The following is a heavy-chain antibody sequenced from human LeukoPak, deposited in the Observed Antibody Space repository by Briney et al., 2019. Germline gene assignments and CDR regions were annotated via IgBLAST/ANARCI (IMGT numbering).Heavy chain of an antibody. CDR2: ISSSSSYI. D-gene: IGHD4-17*01. CDR1: GFTFSSYS. Sequence: SGGSLRLSCAASGFTFSSYSMNWVRQAPGKGLEWVSSISSSSSYIYYADSVKGRFTISRDNAKNSLYLQMNSLRAEDTAVYYCARDYTGYGVYPYHGMDVWGQGTTVTVSS. CDR3: ARDYTGYGVYPYHGMDV. V-gene: IGHV3-21*01. J-gene: IGHJ6*02.